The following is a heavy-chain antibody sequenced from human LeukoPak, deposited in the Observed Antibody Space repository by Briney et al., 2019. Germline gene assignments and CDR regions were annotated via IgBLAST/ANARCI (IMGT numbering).Heavy chain of an antibody. D-gene: IGHD3-3*01. Sequence: ASVRVSCTASGYTFSSYDINWVRQAAGQGLEWMGWMNPKTGNTGYAQKFQGRLSFTRNTSINTAYMELSSLRSEDTAVYYCARGPRVFGVVLSSHWFFDVWGRGTLVTVSS. CDR3: ARGPRVFGVVLSSHWFFDV. CDR1: GYTFSSYD. CDR2: MNPKTGNT. V-gene: IGHV1-8*01. J-gene: IGHJ2*01.